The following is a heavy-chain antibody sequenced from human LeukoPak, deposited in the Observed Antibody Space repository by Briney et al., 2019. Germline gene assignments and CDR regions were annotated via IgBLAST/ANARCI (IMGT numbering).Heavy chain of an antibody. CDR2: ISSSGSTI. CDR1: GFTFSDYY. V-gene: IGHV3-11*01. D-gene: IGHD6-19*01. CDR3: ARAEQWLVRGYAFDI. Sequence: GGSLRLSCAASGFTFSDYYMSWIRQAPGKGLEWVSYISSSGSTIYYADSVKGRFTISRDNAKNSLYLQMNSLRAEDTAVYYCARAEQWLVRGYAFDIWGQGTMVTVSS. J-gene: IGHJ3*02.